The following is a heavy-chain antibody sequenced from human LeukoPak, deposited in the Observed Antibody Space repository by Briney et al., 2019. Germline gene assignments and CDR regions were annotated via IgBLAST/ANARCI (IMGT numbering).Heavy chain of an antibody. V-gene: IGHV3-48*03. CDR1: GFTFSSYE. CDR2: ISSSGSTI. CDR3: ARDLAAMNPYWYFDL. Sequence: GGSLRLSCAASGFTFSSYEMDWVRQAPGKGLEWVSYISSSGSTIYYADSVKGRFTISRDNANNSLYLQMNSLRAEDTAVYYCARDLAAMNPYWYFDLWGRGTLVTVSS. J-gene: IGHJ2*01. D-gene: IGHD2-2*01.